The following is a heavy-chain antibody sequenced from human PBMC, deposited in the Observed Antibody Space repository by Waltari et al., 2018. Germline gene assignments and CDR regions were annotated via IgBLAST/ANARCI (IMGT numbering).Heavy chain of an antibody. V-gene: IGHV1-8*03. D-gene: IGHD6-6*01. CDR2: INPNSGNT. CDR1: GYTFTSYD. CDR3: ARGRMAARPGLVPPFGY. Sequence: QVQLVQSGAEVKKPGASVKVSCKASGYTFTSYDINWVRQATGQGLEWMGWINPNSGNTGYEQKFQGSVTSTRNTSKSTAYMELSSRRSEDTAVYYCARGRMAARPGLVPPFGYWGQGTLVTVSS. J-gene: IGHJ4*02.